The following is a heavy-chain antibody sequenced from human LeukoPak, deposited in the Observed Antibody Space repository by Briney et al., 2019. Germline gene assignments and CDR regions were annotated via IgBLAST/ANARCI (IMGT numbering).Heavy chain of an antibody. J-gene: IGHJ4*02. CDR1: GFTFSSYG. CDR3: ARVASLVGATSLDY. CDR2: ISYDGSNK. D-gene: IGHD1-26*01. Sequence: GGSLRLSCAASGFTFSSYGMHWVRQAPGKGLEWVAVISYDGSNKYYADSVKGRFTISRDNSKNTLYLQMNSLRAEDTAVYHCARVASLVGATSLDYWGQGTLVTVSS. V-gene: IGHV3-30*03.